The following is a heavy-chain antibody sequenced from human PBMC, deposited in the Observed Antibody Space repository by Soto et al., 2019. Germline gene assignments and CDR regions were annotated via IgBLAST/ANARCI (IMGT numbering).Heavy chain of an antibody. CDR1: GYTFTSYG. D-gene: IGHD6-19*01. CDR3: ARPLVVAVAGRSREYFDY. Sequence: ASVKVSCKASGYTFTSYGISWVRQAPGQGLEWMGWISAYNGNTNYAQKLQGRVTMTTDTSTSTAYMELRSLRSDDTAVYYCARPLVVAVAGRSREYFDYWGQGTLVTVSS. J-gene: IGHJ4*02. V-gene: IGHV1-18*01. CDR2: ISAYNGNT.